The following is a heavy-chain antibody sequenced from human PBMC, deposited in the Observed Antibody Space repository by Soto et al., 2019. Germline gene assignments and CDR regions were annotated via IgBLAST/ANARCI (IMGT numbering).Heavy chain of an antibody. Sequence: GSLRLSCAASGFTFSSYAMHWVRQAPGKGLEWVAVISYDGSNKYYADSVKGRFTISRDNSKNTLYLQMNSLRAEDTAVYYCAREDYYYDSSGYYWFDPWGQGTLVTVSS. CDR3: AREDYYYDSSGYYWFDP. CDR2: ISYDGSNK. J-gene: IGHJ5*02. CDR1: GFTFSSYA. V-gene: IGHV3-30*04. D-gene: IGHD3-22*01.